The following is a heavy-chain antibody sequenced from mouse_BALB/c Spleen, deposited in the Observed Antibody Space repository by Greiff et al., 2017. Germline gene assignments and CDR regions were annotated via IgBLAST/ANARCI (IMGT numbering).Heavy chain of an antibody. V-gene: IGHV1-77*01. J-gene: IGHJ1*01. Sequence: VHLVESGPELVKPGASVKMSCKASGYTFTDYVISWVKQRTGQGLEWIGEIYPGSGSTYYNEKFKGKATLTADKSSNTAYMQLSSLTSEDSAVYFCARRTTGRYFDVWGAGTTVTVSS. CDR2: IYPGSGST. CDR3: ARRTTGRYFDV. CDR1: GYTFTDYV. D-gene: IGHD1-1*01.